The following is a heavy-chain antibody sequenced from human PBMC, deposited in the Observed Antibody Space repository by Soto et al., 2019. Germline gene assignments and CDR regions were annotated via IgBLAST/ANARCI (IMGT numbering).Heavy chain of an antibody. CDR3: ARVKTDSGSYEGGYYMDV. CDR1: GDIISNYT. V-gene: IGHV1-69*02. D-gene: IGHD3-10*01. CDR2: IIPILDVA. J-gene: IGHJ6*03. Sequence: QVQLVQSGAEVKKRGSSVRVSCKASGDIISNYTISWVRQAPGQGLEWMGRIIPILDVANYPLRFQGRVTITADKSTSTVYMELSSLRSEDTAIYYCARVKTDSGSYEGGYYMDVWGKGTTVTVSS.